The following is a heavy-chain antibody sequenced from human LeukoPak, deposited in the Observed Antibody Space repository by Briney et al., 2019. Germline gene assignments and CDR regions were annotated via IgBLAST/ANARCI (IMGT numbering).Heavy chain of an antibody. V-gene: IGHV3-53*01. CDR3: ARDQGLYWYFDL. CDR2: IYSGGST. Sequence: GGSLRLSCAASGFTVSSNYMSWVRQAPGKGLEWVSVIYSGGSTYFADSVKGRFTISRDNSKNTLYLQMNSLRAEATDIYYCARDQGLYWYFDLWGRGTLVTVSS. CDR1: GFTVSSNY. D-gene: IGHD6-19*01. J-gene: IGHJ2*01.